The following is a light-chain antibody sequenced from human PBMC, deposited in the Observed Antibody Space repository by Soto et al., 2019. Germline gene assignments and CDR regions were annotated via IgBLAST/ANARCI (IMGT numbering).Light chain of an antibody. CDR3: SSYTSTSAWV. CDR1: SSDVGAYNS. Sequence: QSALTQPASVSGSPGQSITISCTGTSSDVGAYNSVSWYQQHPGKAPQLMIYEVSNRPSGVSNRFSGSKSGNTASLTISGLQAEDETDYYCSSYTSTSAWVFGGGTKVTAL. V-gene: IGLV2-14*01. J-gene: IGLJ3*02. CDR2: EVS.